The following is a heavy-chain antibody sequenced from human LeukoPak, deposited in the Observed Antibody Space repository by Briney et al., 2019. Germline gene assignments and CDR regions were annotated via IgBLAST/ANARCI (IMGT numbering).Heavy chain of an antibody. J-gene: IGHJ6*03. CDR1: GFTFSSYS. CDR3: ARGFYGSGEDNYYYYYYMDV. D-gene: IGHD3-10*01. Sequence: GGSLRLSCAASGFTFSSYSMNWVRQAPGKGLEWVSYISSSSSTVYYADSVKGRFTISRDNAKNSLYLQMNSLRAEDTAVYYCARGFYGSGEDNYYYYYYMDVWGKGTTVTVSS. CDR2: ISSSSSTV. V-gene: IGHV3-48*01.